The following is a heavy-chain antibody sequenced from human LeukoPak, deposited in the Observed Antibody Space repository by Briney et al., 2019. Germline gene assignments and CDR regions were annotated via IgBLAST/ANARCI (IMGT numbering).Heavy chain of an antibody. V-gene: IGHV3-23*01. J-gene: IGHJ4*02. Sequence: GGSLRLSCAASGFTFSSYAMSWVRQAPGKGLEWVSAISGSGGSTYYADSVKGRFTISRDNSKNTLYLQMNGLRAEDTAVYYCAREGHYGDYSDYWGQGTLVTVSS. D-gene: IGHD4-17*01. CDR1: GFTFSSYA. CDR3: AREGHYGDYSDY. CDR2: ISGSGGST.